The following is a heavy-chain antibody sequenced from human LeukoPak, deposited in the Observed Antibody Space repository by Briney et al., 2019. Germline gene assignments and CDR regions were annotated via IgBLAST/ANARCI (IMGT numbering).Heavy chain of an antibody. CDR1: GGSISSSSYY. J-gene: IGHJ4*02. Sequence: SETLSLTCIVSGGSISSSSYYWGWIRQPPGKGLEGIGRIYTSGTTHYNPSLKSRVTMSVDTSKNQCSLKLSSVTAADTAVYYCARLSPVTTSFDYWGQGTLVTVSS. D-gene: IGHD4-17*01. V-gene: IGHV4-39*07. CDR3: ARLSPVTTSFDY. CDR2: IYTSGTT.